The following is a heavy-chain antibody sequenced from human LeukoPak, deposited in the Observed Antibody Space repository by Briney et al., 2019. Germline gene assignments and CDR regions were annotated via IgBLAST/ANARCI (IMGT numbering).Heavy chain of an antibody. CDR1: GFRFTSFG. J-gene: IGHJ5*02. Sequence: ASVNVSCKASGFRFTSFGASWVRHAPRQGLEWRGWISTYTGITHYAERFEDRVTMSIDTSTTTVYMELRSLIYDDTAVYYCARDSDCSGTGNGDWFDPWGQGTVVTVSS. CDR2: ISTYTGIT. CDR3: ARDSDCSGTGNGDWFDP. V-gene: IGHV1-18*04. D-gene: IGHD4-11*01.